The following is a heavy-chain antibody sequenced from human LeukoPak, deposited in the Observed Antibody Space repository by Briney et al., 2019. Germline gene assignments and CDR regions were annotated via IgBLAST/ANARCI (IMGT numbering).Heavy chain of an antibody. CDR1: GDSVSSNSAT. CDR2: TYYRSKWYN. Sequence: SQTLSLTCAISGDSVSSNSATWNWIRQSPSRGLEWLGRTYYRSKWYNDYAASVKSRITIKPDTSKNQFSLQLNSVTPEDTAVYYCSRDGMAVAVGYFDLWGRGTLVTVSS. J-gene: IGHJ2*01. D-gene: IGHD6-19*01. CDR3: SRDGMAVAVGYFDL. V-gene: IGHV6-1*01.